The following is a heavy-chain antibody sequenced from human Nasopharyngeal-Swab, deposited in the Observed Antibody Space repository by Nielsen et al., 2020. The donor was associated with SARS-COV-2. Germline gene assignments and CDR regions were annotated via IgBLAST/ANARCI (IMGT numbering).Heavy chain of an antibody. D-gene: IGHD5-18*01. CDR1: GYTFTSYG. J-gene: IGHJ4*02. V-gene: IGHV1-18*01. Sequence: ASVKVSCKASGYTFTSYGISWVRQAPGQGLEWRGWISAYNGNTKYAQKVQDRVTMTTDTSTSTAYMELRSLRSDDTAVYYCARVELQLWSDFDYWGQGTLVTVSS. CDR3: ARVELQLWSDFDY. CDR2: ISAYNGNT.